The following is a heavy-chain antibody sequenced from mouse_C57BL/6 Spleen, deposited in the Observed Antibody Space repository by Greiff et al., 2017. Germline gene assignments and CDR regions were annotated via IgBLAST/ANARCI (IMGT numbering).Heavy chain of an antibody. D-gene: IGHD3-2*02. CDR3: AREGHSSGYDV. J-gene: IGHJ2*01. CDR2: IYPRSGNT. CDR1: GYPFTSSG. Sequence: VQLQQSGAELARPGASVKLSCKASGYPFTSSGISWVKQRTGQGLEWIGEIYPRSGNTYYNEKFKGKATLTADKSSSTAYMELRSLTSEDSAVYFCAREGHSSGYDVWGTGTTRTVSS. V-gene: IGHV1-81*01.